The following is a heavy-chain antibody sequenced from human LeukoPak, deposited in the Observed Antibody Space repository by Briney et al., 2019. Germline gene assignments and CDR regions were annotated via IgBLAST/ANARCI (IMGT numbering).Heavy chain of an antibody. CDR2: IRYDGSNK. CDR3: AKEGTASKPSDLDY. Sequence: GGSLRLSCAASGFIFSDYGMHWVRQAPGKGLQWVAFIRYDGSNKYYLDSVKGRFTICRDSSKNTLYLQKNSLRAEDTAVYYCAKEGTASKPSDLDYWGQGSLVTVSS. CDR1: GFIFSDYG. V-gene: IGHV3-30*02. D-gene: IGHD1/OR15-1a*01. J-gene: IGHJ4*02.